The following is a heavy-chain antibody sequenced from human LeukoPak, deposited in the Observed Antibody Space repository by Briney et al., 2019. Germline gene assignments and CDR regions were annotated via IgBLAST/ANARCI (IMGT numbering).Heavy chain of an antibody. CDR2: INPKSGGT. CDR1: GYSFTGYY. V-gene: IGHV1-2*02. Sequence: ASVKVSCKASGYSFTGYYVHWVRQAPGQGLEWMGWINPKSGGTKYEQKFQGRVTMTRDTSISTAYMELSRLRSDDAAVFYCARGGDYYDSSGYPDDALDVWGQGTMVIVSS. CDR3: ARGGDYYDSSGYPDDALDV. D-gene: IGHD3-22*01. J-gene: IGHJ3*01.